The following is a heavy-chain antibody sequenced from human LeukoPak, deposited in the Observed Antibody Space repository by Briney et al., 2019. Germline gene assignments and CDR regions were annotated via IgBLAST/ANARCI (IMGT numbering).Heavy chain of an antibody. Sequence: SETLSLTCTVSGASISSGTYSWSWIRQPPGEGMEWIGYIYHTGSTYYNPSLKGRVTISVDRSKNQFSLNLNFVTAADTALYYCARGDGSGSGRWFDPWGQGTLITVSS. V-gene: IGHV4-30-2*01. CDR3: ARGDGSGSGRWFDP. D-gene: IGHD3-10*01. CDR2: IYHTGST. J-gene: IGHJ5*02. CDR1: GASISSGTYS.